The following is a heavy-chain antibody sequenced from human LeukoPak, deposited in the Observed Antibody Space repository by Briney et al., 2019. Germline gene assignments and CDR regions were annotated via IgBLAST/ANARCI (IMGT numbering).Heavy chain of an antibody. CDR2: INAGNGNT. CDR1: GYTFTSYA. CDR3: ARDGYCSGGSCYPTDY. J-gene: IGHJ4*02. D-gene: IGHD2-15*01. V-gene: IGHV1-3*01. Sequence: ASVKVSCKASGYTFTSYAMHWVRQAPGQRLEWIGWINAGNGNTKYSQKFQGRVTITRDTSASTAYMELSSLRSEDTAVYYCARDGYCSGGSCYPTDYWGQGTLVTVSS.